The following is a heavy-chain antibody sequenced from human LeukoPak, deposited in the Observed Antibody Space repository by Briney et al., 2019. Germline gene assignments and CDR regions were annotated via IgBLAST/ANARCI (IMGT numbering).Heavy chain of an antibody. CDR1: GSSFTSYW. CDR2: IKEDGSEK. Sequence: PGGSLRLSCAASGSSFTSYWMNWVRQAPGKGLEWVANIKEDGSEKYYVDSVKGRFAISRDNAKNSLYLQMNSLRAEDTAVYYCAKSTYSGSYPYYFDYWGQGTLVTVSS. CDR3: AKSTYSGSYPYYFDY. J-gene: IGHJ4*02. V-gene: IGHV3-7*03. D-gene: IGHD1-26*01.